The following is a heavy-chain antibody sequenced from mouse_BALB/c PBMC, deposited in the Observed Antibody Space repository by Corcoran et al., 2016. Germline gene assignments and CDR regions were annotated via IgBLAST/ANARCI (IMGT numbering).Heavy chain of an antibody. D-gene: IGHD1-1*01. V-gene: IGHV1-63*01. J-gene: IGHJ2*01. CDR1: GCAFTNYW. CDR2: IYPGSGNT. Sequence: QVQLQQSGAELVRPGTSVKISCKASGCAFTNYWLGWVKQRPGHGLEWIGDIYPGSGNTYYNEKFKGKATLTADKSSSTAYMQLSSLTSEDSAVYFCARFFGSSYDWGQGTTLTVSS. CDR3: ARFFGSSYD.